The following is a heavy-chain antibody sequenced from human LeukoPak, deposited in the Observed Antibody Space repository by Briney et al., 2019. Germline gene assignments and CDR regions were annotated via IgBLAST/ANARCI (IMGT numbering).Heavy chain of an antibody. CDR1: AFTFSNYA. V-gene: IGHV3-23*03. J-gene: IGHJ4*02. D-gene: IGHD6-13*01. Sequence: PGGSLRLSCAASAFTFSNYAMTWVRQAPGKGLEWISVIYSGGRAFYGGDTFYADSVKGRFTISRDDSKNTLYLQMNSLRAEDTAVYYCARRCSTSWCMDYWGQGTLVTVSS. CDR3: ARRCSTSWCMDY. CDR2: IYSGGRAFYGGDT.